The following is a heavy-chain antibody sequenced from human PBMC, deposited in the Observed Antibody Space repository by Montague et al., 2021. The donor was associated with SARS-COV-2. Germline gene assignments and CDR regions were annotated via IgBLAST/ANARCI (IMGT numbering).Heavy chain of an antibody. V-gene: IGHV4-59*13. J-gene: IGHJ5*02. CDR3: AREDRWNWFDP. Sequence: SETLSLTCTVSGDSFNTYYWSWVRQPPGKGLEWIGYISYRGSTNYNPSLETRVTISVDPSKNQFSLKLSSVTAADTAVYYCAREDRWNWFDPWGQGTLVIVSS. CDR1: GDSFNTYY. CDR2: ISYRGST. D-gene: IGHD5-24*01.